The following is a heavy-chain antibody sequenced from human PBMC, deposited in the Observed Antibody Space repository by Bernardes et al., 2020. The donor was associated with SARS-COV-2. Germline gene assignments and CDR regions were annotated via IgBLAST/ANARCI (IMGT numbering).Heavy chain of an antibody. CDR1: GYTFTTYT. CDR2: IHSGNGNT. CDR3: ANPYSGRRWDCFDP. J-gene: IGHJ5*02. Sequence: ASVKVSCKTSGYTFTTYTMHWVRQVPGQSFEWLGWIHSGNGNTEYSQKFQGSVTISRDTSASTVYMELNSLRSEDTAVYDCANPYSGRRWDCFDPGGKGTLVTVSS. V-gene: IGHV1-3*01. D-gene: IGHD1-26*01.